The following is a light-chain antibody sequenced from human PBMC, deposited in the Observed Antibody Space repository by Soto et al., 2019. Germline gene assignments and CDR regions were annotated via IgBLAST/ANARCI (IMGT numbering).Light chain of an antibody. CDR3: QQSSNWPPSIT. V-gene: IGKV3-11*01. CDR1: QSVSSY. CDR2: DAS. Sequence: DIVLTQSPGTQSLSPGERATLSCRASQSVSSYLAWYQQKPGQAPRLLIYDASNRATGIPARFSGSGSGTDFTLTIRSLEPEDFAVYYCQQSSNWPPSITVGQGRRLEIK. J-gene: IGKJ5*01.